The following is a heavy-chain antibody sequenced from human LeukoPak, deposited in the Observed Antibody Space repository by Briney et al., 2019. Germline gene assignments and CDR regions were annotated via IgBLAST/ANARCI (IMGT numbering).Heavy chain of an antibody. CDR1: AFTFSRYD. CDR3: ARVVYCGGDCYFVDY. V-gene: IGHV3-13*01. J-gene: IGHJ4*02. Sequence: GGSLRLSCAASAFTFSRYDMRWVRQGAGTGLEWVSGFGSAGDTYYPGSVKGRFTISRDNAKNSLYLQMSSLRAEDTAVYYCARVVYCGGDCYFVDYWGQGTLVTVSS. CDR2: FGSAGDT. D-gene: IGHD2-21*02.